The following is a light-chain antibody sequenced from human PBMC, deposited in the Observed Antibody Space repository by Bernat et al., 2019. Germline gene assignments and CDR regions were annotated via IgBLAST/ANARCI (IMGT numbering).Light chain of an antibody. CDR3: QQANSFPLLT. V-gene: IGKV1-9*01. Sequence: DIQLTQSPSFLSASVGDRVTITCRASQGISSYLAWYQQKPGKAPKLLIYAASTLQSGIPSRFSGSGSGTDFTLTISSLQPEDFATYYCQQANSFPLLTFGGGTKVEIK. CDR1: QGISSY. J-gene: IGKJ4*01. CDR2: AAS.